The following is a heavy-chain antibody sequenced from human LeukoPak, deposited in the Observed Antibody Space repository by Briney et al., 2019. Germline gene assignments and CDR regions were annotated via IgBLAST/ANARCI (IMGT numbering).Heavy chain of an antibody. V-gene: IGHV3-23*01. CDR3: AKAPPRIVVVVAAPDYFDY. Sequence: TGGSLRLSCAASGFTFSSYAMSWVRQAPGKGLEWVSTISGSGGSTYYADSVKGRFTISRDNSKNTLYLQMNSLRAEDTAVYYCAKAPPRIVVVVAAPDYFDYWGQGTLVTVSS. CDR1: GFTFSSYA. CDR2: ISGSGGST. J-gene: IGHJ4*02. D-gene: IGHD2-15*01.